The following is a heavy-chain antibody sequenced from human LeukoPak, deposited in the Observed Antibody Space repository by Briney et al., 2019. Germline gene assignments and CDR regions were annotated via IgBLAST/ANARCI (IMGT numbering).Heavy chain of an antibody. CDR3: TGNYYGSGSYADFDY. CDR1: GYTFTNNY. Sequence: ASVKVSCKASGYTFTNNYMHWVRQAPGQGLEWMGIINPSGDNTWYAQKFQGRVTMTRDMATSTDYMEVSSLKSEDTAVYYCTGNYYGSGSYADFDYWGQGTLVTVSS. D-gene: IGHD3-10*01. J-gene: IGHJ4*02. CDR2: INPSGDNT. V-gene: IGHV1-46*01.